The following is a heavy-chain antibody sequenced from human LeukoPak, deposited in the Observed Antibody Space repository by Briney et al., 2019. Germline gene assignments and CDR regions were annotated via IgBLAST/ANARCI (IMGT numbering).Heavy chain of an antibody. CDR2: MSPNSGDT. Sequence: ASVKVSCKASGYTFTSYDFNWVRQATGQRPEWMGWMSPNSGDTGYAQKFQDRVTMTRNTSISTAYMELSSLRSDDTAVYYCARGPPNWGYDNWGPGTLVTVSS. D-gene: IGHD7-27*01. CDR3: ARGPPNWGYDN. CDR1: GYTFTSYD. J-gene: IGHJ4*02. V-gene: IGHV1-8*01.